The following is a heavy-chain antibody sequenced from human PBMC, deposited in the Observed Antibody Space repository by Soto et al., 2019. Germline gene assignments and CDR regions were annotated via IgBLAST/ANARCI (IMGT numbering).Heavy chain of an antibody. CDR2: IKSKTDGGTT. Sequence: SGGSLRLSCAASGFTFSNAWMSWVRQAPGKGLEWVGRIKSKTDGGTTDYAAPVKGRFTISRDDSKNTLYLQMNSLKTEDTAVYYCTTDRDLWFVRGPLVGYWGQGTLVTVSS. CDR3: TTDRDLWFVRGPLVGY. CDR1: GFTFSNAW. D-gene: IGHD3-10*02. V-gene: IGHV3-15*01. J-gene: IGHJ4*02.